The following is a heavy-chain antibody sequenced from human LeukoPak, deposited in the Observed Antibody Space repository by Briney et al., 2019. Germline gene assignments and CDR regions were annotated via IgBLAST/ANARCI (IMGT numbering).Heavy chain of an antibody. J-gene: IGHJ4*02. D-gene: IGHD3-22*01. Sequence: GASVKDSCKASVGTFSSYAISCVRQAPGQGLEWRGGIIHIFGTENYAQKSQGRVTITADEYASTTYMELSSPRSEDTAVYYCARAPDSSGYYYVSWGQGTLVTVSS. CDR1: VGTFSSYA. CDR2: IIHIFGTE. CDR3: ARAPDSSGYYYVS. V-gene: IGHV1-69*01.